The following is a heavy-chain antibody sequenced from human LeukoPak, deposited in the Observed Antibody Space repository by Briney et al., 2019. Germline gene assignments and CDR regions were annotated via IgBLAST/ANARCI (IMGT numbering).Heavy chain of an antibody. Sequence: GGSLRLSCAASGFTFSNAWMSWVRQAPGKGLEWVGRIKSKTDGGTTDYAAPVKGRFTISRDDSKNTLYLQMNSLKTEDTAVYYCTTTQIVVVVAAINYYYYMDVWGKGTTVTVS. V-gene: IGHV3-15*01. CDR3: TTTQIVVVVAAINYYYYMDV. D-gene: IGHD2-15*01. CDR2: IKSKTDGGTT. CDR1: GFTFSNAW. J-gene: IGHJ6*03.